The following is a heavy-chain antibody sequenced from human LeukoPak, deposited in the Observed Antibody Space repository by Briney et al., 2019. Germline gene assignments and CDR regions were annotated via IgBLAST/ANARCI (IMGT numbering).Heavy chain of an antibody. J-gene: IGHJ4*02. D-gene: IGHD3-22*01. Sequence: GGSLRLSCAASGLIFSTYAMHWVRQAPGKGLEWVAFISYHGNNKYYADSVKGRFTISRDNSKNTLYLQINSLRAEDAAVYYCAREMLESTGYYPDYWGQGTLVTVSS. CDR1: GLIFSTYA. CDR2: ISYHGNNK. CDR3: AREMLESTGYYPDY. V-gene: IGHV3-30-3*01.